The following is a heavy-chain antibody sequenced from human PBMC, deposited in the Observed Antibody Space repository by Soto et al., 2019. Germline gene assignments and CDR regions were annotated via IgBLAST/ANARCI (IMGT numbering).Heavy chain of an antibody. J-gene: IGHJ6*02. CDR3: ARGHSGYDSSYYGMDV. CDR2: IYTSGST. Sequence: SETLSLTCTVSGGSISSYYWSWIRQPAGKGLEWIGRIYTSGSTNYNPSLKSRVTMSVDTSKNQFSLKLSSVTAADTAVYYCARGHSGYDSSYYGMDVWGQGTTGTVSS. CDR1: GGSISSYY. V-gene: IGHV4-4*07. D-gene: IGHD5-12*01.